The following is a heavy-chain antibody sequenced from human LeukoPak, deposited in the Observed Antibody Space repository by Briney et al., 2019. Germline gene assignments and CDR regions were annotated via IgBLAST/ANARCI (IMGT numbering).Heavy chain of an antibody. D-gene: IGHD3-10*01. CDR1: GGSFSGYY. Sequence: SETLSLTCAIYGGSFSGYYWSWIRQPPGKGLDWIGEINHSGSTNYNPSLKSRVTISVDTSKNQFSLKLSSVTAADTAVYYFARNAYGSGSSDYWGQGTLVTVSS. CDR3: ARNAYGSGSSDY. J-gene: IGHJ4*02. CDR2: INHSGST. V-gene: IGHV4-34*01.